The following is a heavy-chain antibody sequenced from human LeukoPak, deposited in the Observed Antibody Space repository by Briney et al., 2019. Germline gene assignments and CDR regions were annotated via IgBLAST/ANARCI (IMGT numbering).Heavy chain of an antibody. Sequence: GASVKVSCKASGYTFTSYGISWVRQAPGQRLEWMGLINPGGDNTKYAQNFQGRVTMTEDTSTDTAYMELSSLRSEDTAVYYCATTKGDRGDYYDSSGYYGYWGQGTLVTVSS. V-gene: IGHV1-18*01. CDR3: ATTKGDRGDYYDSSGYYGY. CDR1: GYTFTSYG. J-gene: IGHJ4*02. CDR2: INPGGDNT. D-gene: IGHD3-22*01.